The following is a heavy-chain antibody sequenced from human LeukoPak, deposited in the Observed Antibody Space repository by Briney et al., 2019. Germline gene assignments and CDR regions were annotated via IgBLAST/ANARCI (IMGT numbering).Heavy chain of an antibody. CDR3: AKDLGGSGLMDV. CDR2: IGGRGIST. D-gene: IGHD6-19*01. Sequence: PGGSLRLSCGASGFTFSQYAMSWVRQAPGKGLEWVSAIGGRGISTYYTASVKGRFTISRDNPKNTLHLQMNSLRAEDTAVYYCAKDLGGSGLMDVWGQGTTVTVSS. CDR1: GFTFSQYA. J-gene: IGHJ6*02. V-gene: IGHV3-23*01.